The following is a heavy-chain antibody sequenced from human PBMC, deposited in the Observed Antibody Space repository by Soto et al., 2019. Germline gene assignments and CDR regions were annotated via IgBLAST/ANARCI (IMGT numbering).Heavy chain of an antibody. CDR1: GYTFTSYD. CDR2: ISAYNGNT. CDR3: ARGLWGFES. V-gene: IGHV1-18*01. D-gene: IGHD3-16*01. J-gene: IGHJ4*02. Sequence: ASVKVSCKASGYTFTSYDISWVRQAPGQGLEWMGWISAYNGNTENAQNFQARVTMTTDTSTRTAYMELRSLRSDDTAVYYCARGLWGFESWGQGTLVTVSS.